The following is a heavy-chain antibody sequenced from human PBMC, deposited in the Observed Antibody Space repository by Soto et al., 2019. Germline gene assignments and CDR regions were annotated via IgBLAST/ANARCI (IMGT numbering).Heavy chain of an antibody. V-gene: IGHV3-7*04. CDR2: IKQDGSEK. D-gene: IGHD2-15*01. CDR3: AKELPSRLGYFQH. CDR1: GFTFSSYW. J-gene: IGHJ1*01. Sequence: PGGSLRLSYPASGFTFSSYWMSWVRQAPGKGLEWVANIKQDGSEKYYVDSVKGRFTISRDNAKNSLYLQMSSLRAEDTAVYYCAKELPSRLGYFQHWGQGTLVTVSS.